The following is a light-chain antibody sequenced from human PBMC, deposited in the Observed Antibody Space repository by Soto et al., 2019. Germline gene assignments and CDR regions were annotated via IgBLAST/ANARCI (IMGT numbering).Light chain of an antibody. CDR1: QSVSRN. V-gene: IGKV3-11*01. J-gene: IGKJ3*01. Sequence: EIVLTQSPATLSLSPGERATLSCRASQSVSRNLAWYQQKPGQAPRLLIYDTSTRATGIPARFSGSGSGTDFTLTISSLEPEDFAVYYCQQSSNWPLTFGPGTKVDIK. CDR2: DTS. CDR3: QQSSNWPLT.